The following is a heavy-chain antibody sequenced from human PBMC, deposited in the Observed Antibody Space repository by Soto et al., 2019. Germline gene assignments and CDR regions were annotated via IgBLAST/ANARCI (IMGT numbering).Heavy chain of an antibody. CDR1: GGSISSSSYY. D-gene: IGHD6-6*01. Sequence: QLQLQESGPGLVKPSETLSLTCTVSGGSISSSSYYWGWIRQPPGKGLEWIGSIYYSGSTYYNPSLKSRVTISVDTSKNQFSLKLSSVTAADTAVYYCARTPHSEQLGWDEDYYYGMDVWGQGTTVTVSS. J-gene: IGHJ6*02. CDR2: IYYSGST. V-gene: IGHV4-39*01. CDR3: ARTPHSEQLGWDEDYYYGMDV.